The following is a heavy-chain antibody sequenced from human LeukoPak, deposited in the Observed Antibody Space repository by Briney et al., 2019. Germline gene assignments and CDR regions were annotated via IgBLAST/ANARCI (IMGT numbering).Heavy chain of an antibody. V-gene: IGHV1-18*01. CDR2: ISAYNGNT. Sequence: GASVKDSCKASGYTFTSYGISWVRQAPGQGLEWMGWISAYNGNTNYAQKLQGRVTMTTDTSTSTAYMELRSLRSDDTAVYYCARDPPYYDSSGYYKDYWGQGTLVTVSS. CDR3: ARDPPYYDSSGYYKDY. J-gene: IGHJ4*02. CDR1: GYTFTSYG. D-gene: IGHD3-22*01.